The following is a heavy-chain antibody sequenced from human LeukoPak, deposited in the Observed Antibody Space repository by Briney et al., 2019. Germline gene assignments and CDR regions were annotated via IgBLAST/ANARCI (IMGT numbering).Heavy chain of an antibody. J-gene: IGHJ4*02. CDR2: IYYSGST. D-gene: IGHD3-10*01. V-gene: IGHV4-31*03. CDR1: GGSISSGGYY. Sequence: KPSETLSLTCTVSGGSISSGGYYWSWIRQLPGKGLEWIGYIYYSGSTYYNPSLKSRVTISVDTSKNQFSLKLSSVTAADTAVYYCARDNRSGWFGEYYFDYWGQGTLVTVSS. CDR3: ARDNRSGWFGEYYFDY.